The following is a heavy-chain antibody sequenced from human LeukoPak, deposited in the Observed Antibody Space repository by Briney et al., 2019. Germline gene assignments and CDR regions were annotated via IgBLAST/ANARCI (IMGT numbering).Heavy chain of an antibody. CDR2: ISYDGSNK. CDR1: GFTFSSYA. CDR3: AKSRRTGDPLYFDY. D-gene: IGHD7-27*01. V-gene: IGHV3-30-3*02. Sequence: QPGGSLRLSCAASGFTFSSYAMHWVRQAPGKGLEWVAVISYDGSNKYYADSVKGRFTISRDNSKNTLYLQMNSLRAEDTAVYYCAKSRRTGDPLYFDYWGQGTLVTVSS. J-gene: IGHJ4*02.